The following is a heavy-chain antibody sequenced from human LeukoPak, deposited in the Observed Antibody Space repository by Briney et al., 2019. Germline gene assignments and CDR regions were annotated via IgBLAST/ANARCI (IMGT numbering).Heavy chain of an antibody. J-gene: IGHJ5*02. CDR2: IYTSGST. CDR1: GGSISSYY. V-gene: IGHV4-4*07. D-gene: IGHD3-10*01. CDR3: AREGMLWFGDPPPKNWLDP. Sequence: PSETLSLTCTVSGGSISSYYWSWIRQPAGKGLEWIGRIYTSGSTNYNPSLKSRVTMSVDTSKNQFSLKLSSVTAADTAVYYCAREGMLWFGDPPPKNWLDPWGQGTLVTVSS.